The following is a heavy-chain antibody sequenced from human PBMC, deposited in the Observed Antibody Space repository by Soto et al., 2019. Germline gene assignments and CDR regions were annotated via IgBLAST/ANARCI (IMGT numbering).Heavy chain of an antibody. CDR1: GGTFSSYA. V-gene: IGHV1-69*13. J-gene: IGHJ6*02. CDR2: IIPIFGTA. Sequence: SVKVSCKASGGTFSSYAISWVRQAPGQGLEWMGGIIPIFGTANYAQKFQGRVTITADESTSTAYMELSSLRSEDTAVYYCASRIAAAAYYYYYGMDVWRQRTTVTVSS. D-gene: IGHD6-13*01. CDR3: ASRIAAAAYYYYYGMDV.